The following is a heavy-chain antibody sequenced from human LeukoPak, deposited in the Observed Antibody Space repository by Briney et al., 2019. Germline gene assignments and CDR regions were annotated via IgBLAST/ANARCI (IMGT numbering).Heavy chain of an antibody. Sequence: GGSLRLPCAASGFTFNSYAMSWVRQAPGKGLEWVSAISGSGGSTYYADSVKGRFTISRDNSKNTLYLQMNSLRAEDTALYYCAKSAGFVVVTAIGYWGQGTLVTVSS. CDR3: AKSAGFVVVTAIGY. D-gene: IGHD2-21*02. V-gene: IGHV3-23*01. CDR1: GFTFNSYA. CDR2: ISGSGGST. J-gene: IGHJ4*02.